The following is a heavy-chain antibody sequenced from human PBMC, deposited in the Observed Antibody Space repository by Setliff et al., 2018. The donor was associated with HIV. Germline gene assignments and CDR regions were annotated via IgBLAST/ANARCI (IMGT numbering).Heavy chain of an antibody. J-gene: IGHJ4*02. V-gene: IGHV4-59*11. Sequence: KASETLSLTCTVSGGSISSHYRNWIRQPPGKGPEWIGSIYFSGSTNYNPSLKSRVTISVDTSKNQFSLKLSSVTAADTAVYYCASSYSSSWSYFDYWGQGTLVTVSS. CDR3: ASSYSSSWSYFDY. D-gene: IGHD6-13*01. CDR2: IYFSGST. CDR1: GGSISSHY.